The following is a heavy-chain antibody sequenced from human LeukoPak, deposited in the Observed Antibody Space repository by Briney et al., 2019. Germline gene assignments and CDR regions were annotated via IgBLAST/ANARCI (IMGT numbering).Heavy chain of an antibody. D-gene: IGHD6-13*01. CDR3: AKAGRGSSSWYPGDY. V-gene: IGHV3-21*04. Sequence: GGSLRLSCAASGFTFSSYSMNWVRQAPGKGLEWVSSISSSSSYIYYADSVKGRFTISRDNSKNTLYLQMNSLRAEDTAVYYCAKAGRGSSSWYPGDYWGQGTLVTVSS. CDR2: ISSSSSYI. J-gene: IGHJ4*02. CDR1: GFTFSSYS.